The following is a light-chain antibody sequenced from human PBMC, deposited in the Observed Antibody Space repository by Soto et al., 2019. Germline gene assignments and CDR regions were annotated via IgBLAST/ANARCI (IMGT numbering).Light chain of an antibody. CDR1: QSVSSN. V-gene: IGKV3-15*01. CDR3: QQYNNWPFT. CDR2: GAS. Sequence: EVVMTQSPATLSVSLGDRATLSCRASQSVSSNLAWYQQKPGQGPRLLIYGASTRATGIPARFSGSGSGTEFTLTISSLQSEDFAVYSCQQYNNWPFTFGGGTKVEIK. J-gene: IGKJ4*01.